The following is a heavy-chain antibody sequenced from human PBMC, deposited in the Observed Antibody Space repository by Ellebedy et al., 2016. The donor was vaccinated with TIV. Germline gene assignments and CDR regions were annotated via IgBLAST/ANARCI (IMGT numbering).Heavy chain of an antibody. CDR1: GFTFSSYD. CDR3: ARSRAPRKYYYYGMDV. Sequence: GGSLRLXXAASGFTFSSYDMHWVRQATGKGLEWVSAIGTAGDTYYPGSVKGRFTISRENAKNSLYLQMNSLRAGDTAVYYCARSRAPRKYYYYGMDVWGQGTTVTVSS. J-gene: IGHJ6*02. CDR2: IGTAGDT. V-gene: IGHV3-13*04. D-gene: IGHD6-6*01.